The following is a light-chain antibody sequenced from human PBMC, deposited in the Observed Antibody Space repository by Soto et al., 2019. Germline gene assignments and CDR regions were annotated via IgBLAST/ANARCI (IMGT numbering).Light chain of an antibody. CDR2: EVS. V-gene: IGLV2-14*03. CDR1: SSDIGGYNY. CDR3: TSYTGTTTV. J-gene: IGLJ7*01. Sequence: QSVLTQPASVSGSPGQSISISCTGTSSDIGGYNYVSWYQQHPGKAPKLIIYEVSNRPSGVSIRFSGSKSGNTASLTISGLQVEDEADYYCTSYTGTTTVFGGGTQLTVL.